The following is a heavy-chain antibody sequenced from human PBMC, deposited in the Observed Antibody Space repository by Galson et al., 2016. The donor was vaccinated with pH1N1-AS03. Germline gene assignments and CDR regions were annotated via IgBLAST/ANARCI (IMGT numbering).Heavy chain of an antibody. D-gene: IGHD2-21*01. CDR1: GFTFSTYG. Sequence: SLRLSCAASGFTFSTYGMYWLRQAPGKGPGWVAVISFAGSNISYMDSVKGRFTISRDNSKNTLYLQMNSLRPEDTAVYYRAKALFWQQRVEVEAFDVWGQGTMVTVSS. CDR3: AKALFWQQRVEVEAFDV. J-gene: IGHJ3*01. V-gene: IGHV3-30*18. CDR2: ISFAGSNI.